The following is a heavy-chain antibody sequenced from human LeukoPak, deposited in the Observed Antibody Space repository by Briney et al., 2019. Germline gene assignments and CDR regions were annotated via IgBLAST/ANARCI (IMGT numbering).Heavy chain of an antibody. CDR2: IYTSGST. CDR1: GGSFSSYY. V-gene: IGHV4-59*10. D-gene: IGHD4-11*01. CDR3: ARFSYSNYRGYYYYGMDV. Sequence: PSETLSLTCAVYGGSFSSYYRSWIRQPAGKGLEWIGRIYTSGSTNYNPSLKSRVTMSVDTSKNQFSLKLSSVTAADTAVYYCARFSYSNYRGYYYYGMDVWGQGTTVTVSS. J-gene: IGHJ6*02.